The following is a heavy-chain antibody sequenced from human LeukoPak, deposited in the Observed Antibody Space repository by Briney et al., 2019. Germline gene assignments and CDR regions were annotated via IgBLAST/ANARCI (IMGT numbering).Heavy chain of an antibody. Sequence: GGSLRLSCAASGFTFSSYAMSWVRQAPGKGLEWASYISSSSSYTNYADSVKGRFTISRDNAKNSLYLQMNSLRAEDTAVYYCARRTYYYDSSGYYYFDYWGQGTLVTVSS. J-gene: IGHJ4*02. CDR2: ISSSSSYT. V-gene: IGHV3-11*03. CDR1: GFTFSSYA. CDR3: ARRTYYYDSSGYYYFDY. D-gene: IGHD3-22*01.